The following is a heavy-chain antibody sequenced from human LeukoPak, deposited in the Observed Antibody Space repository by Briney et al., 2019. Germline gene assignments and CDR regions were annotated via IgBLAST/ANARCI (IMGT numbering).Heavy chain of an antibody. CDR1: GFTLSSNA. CDR3: ARESNAYSGYDPFDY. D-gene: IGHD5-12*01. V-gene: IGHV3-30-3*01. J-gene: IGHJ4*02. Sequence: PGGSLRLSCAVSGFTLSSNAMHWVRQAPGKGLEWVAAITFDGSNKDYADSVKGRFTISRDNSKNTLYMQMNSLRAEDTAVYYCARESNAYSGYDPFDYWGQGTLVTVSS. CDR2: ITFDGSNK.